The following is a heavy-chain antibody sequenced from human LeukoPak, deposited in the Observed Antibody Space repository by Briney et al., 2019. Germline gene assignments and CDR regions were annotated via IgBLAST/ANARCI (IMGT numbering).Heavy chain of an antibody. D-gene: IGHD2-2*01. CDR3: ARTTEDCNSASCYQYCFDP. CDR2: IDHSGST. V-gene: IGHV4-38-2*02. Sequence: SETLSLTCTVSGYSISSGYYWGWIRQPPGKGLEWTGSIDHSGSTYYNPSLKSRITISVDTSKNQFSLKLSSVTAADTAVYYCARTTEDCNSASCYQYCFDPWGQGTLVTVSS. CDR1: GYSISSGYY. J-gene: IGHJ5*02.